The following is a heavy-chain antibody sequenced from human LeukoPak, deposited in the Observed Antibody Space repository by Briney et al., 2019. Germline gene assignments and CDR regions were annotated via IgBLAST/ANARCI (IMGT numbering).Heavy chain of an antibody. D-gene: IGHD1-26*01. V-gene: IGHV1-2*02. Sequence: ASVKVSCKASGYTFTGYYIHWVLQAPGQGLEWMGWINPNSGDTSHAQRFQDRVTMTRDMSTSTAYMDLSMLTSDETALYYCARQGGSSLNFDYWGQGTLVTVSS. J-gene: IGHJ4*02. CDR1: GYTFTGYY. CDR2: INPNSGDT. CDR3: ARQGGSSLNFDY.